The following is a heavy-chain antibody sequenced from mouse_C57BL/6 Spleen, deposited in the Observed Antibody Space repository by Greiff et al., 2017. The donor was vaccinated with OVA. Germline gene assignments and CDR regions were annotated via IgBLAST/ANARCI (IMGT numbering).Heavy chain of an antibody. J-gene: IGHJ2*01. V-gene: IGHV5-6*02. Sequence: DVKLVESGGDLVKPGGSLKLSCAASGFTFSSYGMSWVRQTPDKRLEWVATISSGGSYTYYPDSVKGRFTISRDNAKNTLYLQMSSLKSEDTAMYYCARQGDSSGYLYYFDYWGQGTTLTVSS. CDR1: GFTFSSYG. D-gene: IGHD3-2*02. CDR3: ARQGDSSGYLYYFDY. CDR2: ISSGGSYT.